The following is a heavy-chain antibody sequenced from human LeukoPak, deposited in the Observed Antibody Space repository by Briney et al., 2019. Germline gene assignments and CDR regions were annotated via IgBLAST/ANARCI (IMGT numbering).Heavy chain of an antibody. V-gene: IGHV3-69-1*01. Sequence: GGTLRLSCAASGFNFIGYSMTWVRRPPGKGLEWVSSISSADNTYYADPVKGRFTVSRDSAGKSLYLQMDGLRPEDTAVYYCAREGYTYGHGVDFWGQGTLVTVSS. CDR1: GFNFIGYS. CDR3: AREGYTYGHGVDF. D-gene: IGHD5-18*01. J-gene: IGHJ4*02. CDR2: ISSADNT.